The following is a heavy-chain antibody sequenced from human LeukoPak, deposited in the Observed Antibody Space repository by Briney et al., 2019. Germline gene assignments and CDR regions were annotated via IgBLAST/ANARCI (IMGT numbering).Heavy chain of an antibody. Sequence: GGSLRLSCAASGFTFSSYAMHWVRQAPGKGLEWVAVISYDGSNKYYADSVKGRFTISRDNAKKSVYLQMDSLRVEDTAMYYCARDQIGSWWGQGTLVIVSS. CDR2: ISYDGSNK. J-gene: IGHJ4*02. CDR3: ARDQIGSW. V-gene: IGHV3-30-3*01. CDR1: GFTFSSYA. D-gene: IGHD6-13*01.